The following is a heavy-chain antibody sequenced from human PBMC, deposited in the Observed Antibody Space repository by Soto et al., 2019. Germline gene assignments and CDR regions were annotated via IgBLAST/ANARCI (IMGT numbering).Heavy chain of an antibody. CDR3: ARWFDR. V-gene: IGHV4-30-2*01. J-gene: IGHJ5*02. CDR1: GGSISSGGYS. CDR2: ISHSGST. Sequence: QLQLQESGSGLVKPSQTLSLTCAVSGGSISSGGYSWSSIRQPPGKGLEWIGYISHSGSTYYNPSLKSRVTIAVDRSKNEFCLKLSSVSAADRAGYCWARWFDRWGQGTLVTVSS.